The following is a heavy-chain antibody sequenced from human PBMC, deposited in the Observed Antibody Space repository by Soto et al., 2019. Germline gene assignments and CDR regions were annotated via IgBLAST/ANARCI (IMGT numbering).Heavy chain of an antibody. Sequence: SETLSPTCTVSGGSISSGDYYWIWIRQPPGKGLEWIGYIYYSGSTYYNPSLKSRVTISVDTSKNQFSLKLSSVTAADTAVYYCARVLRSVTIFGVVISAFDIWGQGTMVTVSS. CDR2: IYYSGST. CDR3: ARVLRSVTIFGVVISAFDI. J-gene: IGHJ3*02. CDR1: GGSISSGDYY. D-gene: IGHD3-3*01. V-gene: IGHV4-30-4*01.